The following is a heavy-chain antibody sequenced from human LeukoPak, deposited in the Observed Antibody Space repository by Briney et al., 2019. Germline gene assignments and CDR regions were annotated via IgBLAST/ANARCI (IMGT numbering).Heavy chain of an antibody. CDR3: ARGNSYDILTGYPSSFFYVY. CDR2: INHSGST. D-gene: IGHD3-9*01. V-gene: IGHV4-34*01. CDR1: GGSFSGYY. J-gene: IGHJ4*02. Sequence: SETLSLTCAVYGGSFSGYYWSWIRQPPGKGLEWIGEINHSGSTNYNPSLKSRVTISVDTSKNQFSLKLSSVTAADTAVYYCARGNSYDILTGYPSSFFYVYWGQGTLVTASS.